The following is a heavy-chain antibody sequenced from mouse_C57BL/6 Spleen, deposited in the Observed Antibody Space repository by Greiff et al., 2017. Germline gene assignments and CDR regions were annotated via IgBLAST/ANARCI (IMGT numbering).Heavy chain of an antibody. Sequence: VQLKQPGAELVRPGASVKLSCTASGFNIKDYYMHWVKQRPEQGLEWIGRIDPEDGDTEYAPKFQGKATMTVDTSSNTAYLQLSSLTSVDTAVYYCTTSYLIATVVATKDYWGQGTTLTVSS. V-gene: IGHV14-1*01. CDR1: GFNIKDYY. D-gene: IGHD1-1*01. CDR3: TTSYLIATVVATKDY. J-gene: IGHJ2*01. CDR2: IDPEDGDT.